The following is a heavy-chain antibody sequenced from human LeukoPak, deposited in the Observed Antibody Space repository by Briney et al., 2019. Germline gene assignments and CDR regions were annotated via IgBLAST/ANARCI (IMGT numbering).Heavy chain of an antibody. J-gene: IGHJ4*02. CDR3: ASGIHVRSGLSGDY. V-gene: IGHV3-20*04. Sequence: GSLRLSCAASGFTFDDYGMSWVRQGPGKGLEWVSGINWNGGSTGYADSVKGRFTISRDNAKNSLYLQMNSLRAEDTALYYCASGIHVRSGLSGDYWGQGTLVTVSS. CDR2: INWNGGST. D-gene: IGHD1-14*01. CDR1: GFTFDDYG.